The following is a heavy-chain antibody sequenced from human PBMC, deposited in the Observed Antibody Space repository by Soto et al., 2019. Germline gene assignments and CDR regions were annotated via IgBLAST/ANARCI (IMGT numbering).Heavy chain of an antibody. CDR3: ASHSATPPDHYGMDV. CDR1: GGTFRRYG. CDR2: IIPISGTA. V-gene: IGHV1-69*13. D-gene: IGHD2-15*01. J-gene: IGHJ6*02. Sequence: GASVKVSCKASGGTFRRYGISWVRQAPGQGLQWMGGIIPISGTANYAQKFQGRVTMTADESTSTAYMQLSSLRSEDKAVYYCASHSATPPDHYGMDVWGQGTTVTVSS.